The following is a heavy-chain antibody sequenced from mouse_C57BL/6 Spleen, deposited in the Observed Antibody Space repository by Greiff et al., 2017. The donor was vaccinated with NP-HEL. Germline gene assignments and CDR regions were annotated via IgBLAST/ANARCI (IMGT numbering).Heavy chain of an antibody. Sequence: EVNVVESGGGLVQPGGSMKLSCVASGFTFSNYWMNWVRQSPEKGLEWVAQIRLKSDNYATHYAESVKGRFTISRDDSKSSVYLQMNNLRAEDTGIYYCTVRRGGYFDYWGQGTTLTVSS. J-gene: IGHJ2*01. CDR1: GFTFSNYW. D-gene: IGHD2-12*01. CDR3: TVRRGGYFDY. V-gene: IGHV6-3*01. CDR2: IRLKSDNYAT.